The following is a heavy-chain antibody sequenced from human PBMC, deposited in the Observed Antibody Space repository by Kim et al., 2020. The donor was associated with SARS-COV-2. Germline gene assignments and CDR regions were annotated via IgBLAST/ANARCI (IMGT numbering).Heavy chain of an antibody. Sequence: GGSLRLSCAASGFTFSSYAMSWVRQAPGKGLEWVSAISGSGGSTYYADSVKGRFTISRDNSKNTLYLQMNSLRAEDTAVYYCAKDRPGGYYYDSSGHDENFDYWGQGTLVTVSS. J-gene: IGHJ4*02. V-gene: IGHV3-23*01. CDR1: GFTFSSYA. CDR3: AKDRPGGYYYDSSGHDENFDY. D-gene: IGHD3-22*01. CDR2: ISGSGGST.